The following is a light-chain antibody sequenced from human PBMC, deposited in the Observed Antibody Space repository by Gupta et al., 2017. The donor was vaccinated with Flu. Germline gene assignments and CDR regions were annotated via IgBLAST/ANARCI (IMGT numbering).Light chain of an antibody. CDR3: YSTDTSGNHRV. CDR2: EDR. Sequence: SYDLTQPPSVSLPPGQTARSTWFADALPKKYAYWYQQKAGQAPLLIIYEDRKRPSGIPERFSGSSSGTMATLTISGAQVEDEADYYCYSTDTSGNHRVFGGGTNLTVL. V-gene: IGLV3-10*01. CDR1: ALPKKY. J-gene: IGLJ3*02.